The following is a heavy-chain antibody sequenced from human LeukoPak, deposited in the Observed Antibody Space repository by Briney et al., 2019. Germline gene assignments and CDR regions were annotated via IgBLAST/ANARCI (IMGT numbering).Heavy chain of an antibody. CDR2: ISANNGNT. CDR1: GSTFTSYG. V-gene: IGHV1-18*01. CDR3: ARYLGGFDP. D-gene: IGHD3-16*01. Sequence: ASVKVSCTASGSTFTSYGISWVRQAPGQGLEWMGWISANNGNTNYAQKFHGRVTMTTDTSTSTAYMELRSLRPDDTAVYYGARYLGGFDPWGQGTLVTVSS. J-gene: IGHJ5*02.